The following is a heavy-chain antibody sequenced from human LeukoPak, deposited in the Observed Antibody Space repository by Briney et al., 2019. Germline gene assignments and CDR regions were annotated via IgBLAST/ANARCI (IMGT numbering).Heavy chain of an antibody. D-gene: IGHD5/OR15-5a*01. CDR2: FDPEDGET. CDR1: GYTLTELS. V-gene: IGHV1-24*01. Sequence: ASVKVSCKVSGYTLTELSMHWVRQAPGTGLEWMGGFDPEDGETIYAQKFQGRVTMTEDTSTDTAYMELSSLRSEDTAVYYCATYPIYAAVYYFDYWGQGTLVTVSS. J-gene: IGHJ4*02. CDR3: ATYPIYAAVYYFDY.